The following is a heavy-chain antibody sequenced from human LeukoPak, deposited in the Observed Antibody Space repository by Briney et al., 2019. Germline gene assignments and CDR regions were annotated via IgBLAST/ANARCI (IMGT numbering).Heavy chain of an antibody. CDR3: AREYDILTGYYPYYFDY. V-gene: IGHV3-66*01. CDR1: GFTVSSNY. D-gene: IGHD3-9*01. Sequence: GGSLRLSCAASGFTVSSNYMRWVRQAPGKGLEWVSVLYSGGSTYYADSVKGRFTSSRDKSKNTGYLQMKSLRPEDTAGYYWAREYDILTGYYPYYFDYWGQGTLVTVSS. J-gene: IGHJ4*02. CDR2: LYSGGST.